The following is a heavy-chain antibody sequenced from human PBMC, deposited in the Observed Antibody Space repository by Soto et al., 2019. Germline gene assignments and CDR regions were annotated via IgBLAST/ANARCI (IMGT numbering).Heavy chain of an antibody. V-gene: IGHV3-23*01. Sequence: EVPLLESGGGLVQPGGSLRLSCAASGFTFSSYAMSWVRQAPGKGLEWVSAISGSGGSTYYADSVKGRFTISRDNSKNTLYLQMNSLRAEDTAVYYCAGGYSSPAVGLYWGQGTLVTVSS. CDR1: GFTFSSYA. CDR2: ISGSGGST. CDR3: AGGYSSPAVGLY. D-gene: IGHD6-13*01. J-gene: IGHJ4*02.